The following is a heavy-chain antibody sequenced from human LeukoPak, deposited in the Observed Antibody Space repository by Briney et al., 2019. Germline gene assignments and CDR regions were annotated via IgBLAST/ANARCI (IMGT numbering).Heavy chain of an antibody. V-gene: IGHV3-7*01. CDR1: GFTFSNYW. CDR2: INRDGSEE. Sequence: GTLRLSCAASGFTFSNYWMTWVRQPPGKGLEWLAHINRDGSEEHYMDSVKARFTISRDNAKNSLSLQMNSLRAEDTAVYYCVRDGGVSGYDLLDYWGQGALVTVSS. J-gene: IGHJ4*02. D-gene: IGHD5-12*01. CDR3: VRDGGVSGYDLLDY.